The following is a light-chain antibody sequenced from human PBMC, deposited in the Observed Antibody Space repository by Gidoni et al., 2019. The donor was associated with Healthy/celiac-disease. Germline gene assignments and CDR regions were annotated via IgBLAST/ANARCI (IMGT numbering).Light chain of an antibody. Sequence: DIVLTQSPGTLSLSPGERATLYCRASQSVSSSYLAWYQQKPGKAPRLLIYGASSRATGIPDRFSGSGSGTDFTLTISRLEPEDFAVYYCQQYGSSPPYTFGQGTKLEIK. CDR2: GAS. V-gene: IGKV3-20*01. CDR1: QSVSSSY. J-gene: IGKJ2*01. CDR3: QQYGSSPPYT.